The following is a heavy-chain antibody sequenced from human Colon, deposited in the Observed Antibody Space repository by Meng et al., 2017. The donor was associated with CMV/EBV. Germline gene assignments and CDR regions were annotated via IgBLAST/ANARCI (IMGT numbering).Heavy chain of an antibody. J-gene: IGHJ4*02. D-gene: IGHD3-3*01. Sequence: QVQLVQYGAEVKEHGASVKVSCKTSGYTFNGYFMHWVRQAPGQGLEWMGWINPVTGDTSYAQKFQVRVTMTRDTSISTAYMELSSLRSDDTAVYYCATFGGDFDYWGQGTLVTVSS. CDR3: ATFGGDFDY. CDR1: GYTFNGYF. V-gene: IGHV1-2*02. CDR2: INPVTGDT.